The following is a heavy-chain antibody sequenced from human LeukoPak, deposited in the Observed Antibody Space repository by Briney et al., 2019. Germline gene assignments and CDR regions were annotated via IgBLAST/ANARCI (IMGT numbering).Heavy chain of an antibody. CDR2: NSDGSRT. Sequence: GGSLRLSCEASGFTFSRYWMHWVRQAPGKGLVWVSRNSDGSRTTYADSVRGRFTISRDNAKNTLYLQMNSLRAEDTAVYYCASLFLCYGCSSSSDSFNIGGQGTMVTVSS. D-gene: IGHD6-6*01. J-gene: IGHJ3*02. CDR3: ASLFLCYGCSSSSDSFNI. V-gene: IGHV3-74*01. CDR1: GFTFSRYW.